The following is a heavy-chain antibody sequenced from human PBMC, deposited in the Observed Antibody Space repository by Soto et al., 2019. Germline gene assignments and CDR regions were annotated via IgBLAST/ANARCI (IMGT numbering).Heavy chain of an antibody. CDR3: ACGGAVAGTH. D-gene: IGHD6-19*01. V-gene: IGHV3-7*01. J-gene: IGHJ4*02. Sequence: QLVESGGGLVLPGGSLRLSCGASGFTFSSYWMSWVRQAPGKGLEWVANIKEDGSDKYYVDSVKGRFTISRDNAKNSLYLQMNSLRAEDTAVYYCACGGAVAGTHWGQGSLVTVST. CDR1: GFTFSSYW. CDR2: IKEDGSDK.